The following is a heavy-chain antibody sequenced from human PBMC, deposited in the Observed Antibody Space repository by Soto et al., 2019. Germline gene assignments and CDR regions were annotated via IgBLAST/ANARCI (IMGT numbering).Heavy chain of an antibody. J-gene: IGHJ4*02. CDR1: GGSISSGGYY. Sequence: QVQLQESGPGLVKPSQTLSLTCTVSGGSISSGGYYWSWIRQHPGKGLEWIGYIYYSGSTYYNPSLKSRVTISVDTSKNQSSLKLSSVTAADTAVYYCARVVGGIAVAGTVVDYWGQGTLVTVSS. CDR2: IYYSGST. D-gene: IGHD6-19*01. V-gene: IGHV4-31*03. CDR3: ARVVGGIAVAGTVVDY.